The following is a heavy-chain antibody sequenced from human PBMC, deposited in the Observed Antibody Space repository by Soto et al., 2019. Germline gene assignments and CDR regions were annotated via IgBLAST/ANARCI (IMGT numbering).Heavy chain of an antibody. CDR3: ARGAIMITFGGVSVPFEY. D-gene: IGHD3-16*01. CDR2: INAGNGNT. CDR1: GYTFTSYA. Sequence: ASVKVSCKASGYTFTSYAMHCVRQAPGQMLEWMGLINAGNGNTKYSQKFPVRVTITRDTSASTAYMQLSSLRSEDTAVYYSARGAIMITFGGVSVPFEYWGQGTLVTVSS. J-gene: IGHJ4*02. V-gene: IGHV1-3*01.